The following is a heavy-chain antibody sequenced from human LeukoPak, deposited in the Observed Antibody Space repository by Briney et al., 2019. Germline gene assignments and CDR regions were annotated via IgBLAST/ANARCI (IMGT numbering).Heavy chain of an antibody. J-gene: IGHJ4*02. CDR1: GFTFSSYA. CDR2: ISSSGTYI. V-gene: IGHV3-21*01. D-gene: IGHD5-12*01. Sequence: GGSLRLSCAASGFTFSSYAMNWIRQAPGKGLEWVSSISSSGTYIYYADLLEGRFTISRDNAKNSLYLQMNSLRAEDTAVYYCARFIVATGYDYWGQGTLVTVSS. CDR3: ARFIVATGYDY.